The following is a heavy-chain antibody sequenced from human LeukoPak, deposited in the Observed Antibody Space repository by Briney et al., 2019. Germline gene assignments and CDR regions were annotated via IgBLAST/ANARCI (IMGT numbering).Heavy chain of an antibody. J-gene: IGHJ3*02. CDR1: GGSISSGDYY. D-gene: IGHD6-19*01. CDR2: IYYSGST. V-gene: IGHV4-30-4*01. Sequence: PSETLSLTCTVSGGSISSGDYYWSWIRQPPGKGLEWIGYIYYSGSTYYNPSLKSRVTISVDTSKNQFSLKLSSVTAADTAVYYCARGKVSSGWYSDAFDIWGQGTMVTVSS. CDR3: ARGKVSSGWYSDAFDI.